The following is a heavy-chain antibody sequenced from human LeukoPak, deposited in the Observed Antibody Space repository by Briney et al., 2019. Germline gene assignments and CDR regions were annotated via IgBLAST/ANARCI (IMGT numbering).Heavy chain of an antibody. J-gene: IGHJ4*02. CDR2: IYRSGST. CDR1: GYSISSGYY. CDR3: ARDHGGGTLGDH. Sequence: SETLSLTCTVSGYSISSGYYWGWIRQSPGKGLEWIATIYRSGSTYYNPSLKSRVTISIDTSKNQLSLKLTSVTTADTAVYYCARDHGGGTLGDHWGQGTLVTVSS. V-gene: IGHV4-38-2*02. D-gene: IGHD3-10*01.